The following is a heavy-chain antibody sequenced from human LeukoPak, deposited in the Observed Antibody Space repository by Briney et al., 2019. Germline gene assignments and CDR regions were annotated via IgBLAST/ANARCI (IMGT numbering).Heavy chain of an antibody. J-gene: IGHJ4*02. CDR1: GGSFSGYY. CDR3: ARRGYDFWSGYQFDY. D-gene: IGHD3-3*01. V-gene: IGHV4-34*01. Sequence: PSETLSLTCAVYGGSFSGYYWSWIRQPPGKGLEWIGEINHSGSTNYNPSLKSRVTISVDTSKNQFSLKLSSVTAADTAVYYCARRGYDFWSGYQFDYWGQGTLVTVSS. CDR2: INHSGST.